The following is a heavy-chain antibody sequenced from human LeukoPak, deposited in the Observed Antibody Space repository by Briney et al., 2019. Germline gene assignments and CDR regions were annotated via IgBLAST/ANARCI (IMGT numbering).Heavy chain of an antibody. J-gene: IGHJ5*02. CDR1: GYNFASYW. V-gene: IGHV5-51*01. CDR2: IYPGDSDT. D-gene: IGHD3-10*01. CDR3: AFSPRGNWFDP. Sequence: GESLKISCKGSGYNFASYWIGWVRQMPEKGLEWMGIIYPGDSDTNYSPSFQGQVTISADKSISTAYLQWSSLKVSDTAMYYCAFSPRGNWFDPWGQGTLVTVSS.